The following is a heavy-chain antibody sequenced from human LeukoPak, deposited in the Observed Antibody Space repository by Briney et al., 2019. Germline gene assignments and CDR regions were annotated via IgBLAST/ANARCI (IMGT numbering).Heavy chain of an antibody. CDR3: AKSDSYGYTSN. J-gene: IGHJ4*02. CDR1: GFTFSSYA. D-gene: IGHD5-18*01. V-gene: IGHV3-23*01. Sequence: GGSLRLSCAASGFTFSSYAMSWVRQAPGKGLEWVSAISCSGGSTYYADSVKGRFTISRDNSKNTLYLQMNSLRAEDTAVYYCAKSDSYGYTSNWGQGTLVTVSS. CDR2: ISCSGGST.